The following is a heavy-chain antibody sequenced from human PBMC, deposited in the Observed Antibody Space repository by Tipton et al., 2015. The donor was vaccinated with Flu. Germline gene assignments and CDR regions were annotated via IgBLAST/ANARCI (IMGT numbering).Heavy chain of an antibody. D-gene: IGHD3-10*01. CDR2: IYYSGST. CDR1: GGSISSYY. V-gene: IGHV4-59*01. CDR3: ARERTYCYGSGSYTNWLDP. J-gene: IGHJ5*02. Sequence: TLSLTCTVSGGSISSYYWSWIRQPPGKGLEWIGYIYYSGSTNYNPSLKSRVTISVDTSKNQFSLKLSSVTAADTAVYYCARERTYCYGSGSYTNWLDPWGQGTLVTLSS.